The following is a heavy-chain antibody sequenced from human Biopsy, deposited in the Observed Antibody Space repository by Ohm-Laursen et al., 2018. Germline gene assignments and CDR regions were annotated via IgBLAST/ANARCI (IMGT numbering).Heavy chain of an antibody. D-gene: IGHD2-15*01. J-gene: IGHJ4*02. V-gene: IGHV4-34*08. CDR1: GKTFSDYQ. CDR2: INQAGTT. CDR3: GNEVHGRDY. Sequence: GTLSLTCTVFGKTFSDYQWSWIRQPPGKGLEWIGQINQAGTTNYNPSLKSRVSISSDASKYEFSLRLTSVTAADTAVYLCGNEVHGRDYWGLGAQVTVSS.